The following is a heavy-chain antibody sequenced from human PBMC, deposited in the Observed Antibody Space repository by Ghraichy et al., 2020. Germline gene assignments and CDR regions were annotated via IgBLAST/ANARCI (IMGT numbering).Heavy chain of an antibody. D-gene: IGHD3-22*01. CDR3: ARLQGYDGGGYSIYYFDY. CDR1: GGSISSSSYY. Sequence: SETLSLTCTVSGGSISSSSYYWGWVRQPPGKGLEWIGSINYSGTSYYSPSLKSRLTLSVDTSKNQFSLKLSSVTAAETAVYSCARLQGYDGGGYSIYYFDYWGQGTLVTVSS. J-gene: IGHJ4*02. CDR2: INYSGTS. V-gene: IGHV4-39*01.